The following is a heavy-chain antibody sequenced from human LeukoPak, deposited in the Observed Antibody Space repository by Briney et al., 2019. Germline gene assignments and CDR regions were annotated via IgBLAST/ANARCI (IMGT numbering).Heavy chain of an antibody. V-gene: IGHV3-23*01. Sequence: GGSLRLSCAASGFTFSSFAMGWVRQAPGKGLQWVSAMSGSGGSTYYADSVKGRFTISRDNSKNTLYLQMNSLRAEDTAVYYCARTYSSSRAHYYYYYYMGVWGKGTTVTISS. J-gene: IGHJ6*03. D-gene: IGHD6-13*01. CDR2: MSGSGGST. CDR3: ARTYSSSRAHYYYYYYMGV. CDR1: GFTFSSFA.